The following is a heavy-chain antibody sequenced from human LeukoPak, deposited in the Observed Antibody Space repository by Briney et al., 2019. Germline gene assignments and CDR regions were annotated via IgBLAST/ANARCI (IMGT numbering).Heavy chain of an antibody. J-gene: IGHJ3*02. Sequence: GGSLRLSCAASGFTFSSYSMNWVRQAPGKGLEWVSCISSSSSYIYYADSVKGRFTISRDNAKNSLYLQMNSLRAEDTAVYYCARGWGTVTNFLDAFDIWGQGTMVTVSS. V-gene: IGHV3-21*01. CDR3: ARGWGTVTNFLDAFDI. CDR2: ISSSSSYI. CDR1: GFTFSSYS. D-gene: IGHD4-17*01.